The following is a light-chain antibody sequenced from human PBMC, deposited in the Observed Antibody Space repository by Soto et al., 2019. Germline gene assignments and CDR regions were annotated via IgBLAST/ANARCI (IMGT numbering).Light chain of an antibody. J-gene: IGKJ1*01. CDR3: QQSYSTPRT. CDR1: QSISSF. V-gene: IGKV1-39*01. Sequence: IQMTQSPSFLSGSVGDRVTIICRASQSISSFLNWNQQKPGKVPKVLIYGASTLQRGVPSRFSGSGSGTDFTLTITSLQPEDFATYYCQQSYSTPRTFGQGTKVEVE. CDR2: GAS.